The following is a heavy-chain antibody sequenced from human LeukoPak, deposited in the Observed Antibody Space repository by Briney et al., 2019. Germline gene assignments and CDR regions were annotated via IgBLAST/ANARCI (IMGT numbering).Heavy chain of an antibody. J-gene: IGHJ3*02. CDR1: GYSFTSHY. D-gene: IGHD2-8*01. Sequence: ASVKVSCKASGYSFTSHYMHWVRQAPGQGLEWMGVINPRGTSTIYAEKFQGRILMTRDMSTTTDYMELSSLRSEDTAVYYCARRYCPNGVCYHDRGAFDIWGQGTMVTVSS. CDR3: ARRYCPNGVCYHDRGAFDI. CDR2: INPRGTST. V-gene: IGHV1-46*01.